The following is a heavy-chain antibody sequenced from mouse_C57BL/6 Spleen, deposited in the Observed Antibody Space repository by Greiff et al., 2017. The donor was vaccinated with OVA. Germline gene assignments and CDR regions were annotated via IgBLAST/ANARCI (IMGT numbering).Heavy chain of an antibody. D-gene: IGHD2-5*01. Sequence: QVQLQQPGAELVKPGASVKLSCKASGYTFTSYWMPWVKPRPGQGLEWIGEIDPSDSYTNYNQKFKGKATLTVDPSSRTAYMQLSSLTSEDAAVYYCARGDYYSNYDNRGEGTTLTVSS. CDR2: IDPSDSYT. J-gene: IGHJ2*01. CDR3: ARGDYYSNYDN. V-gene: IGHV1-50*01. CDR1: GYTFTSYW.